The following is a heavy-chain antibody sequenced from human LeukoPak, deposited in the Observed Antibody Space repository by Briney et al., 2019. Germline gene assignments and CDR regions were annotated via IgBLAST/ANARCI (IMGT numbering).Heavy chain of an antibody. D-gene: IGHD2-2*01. CDR1: GDSVSSNSAA. CDR2: TYYRSKWYN. V-gene: IGHV6-1*01. CDR3: ARGGIVVVPAALYYYGMDV. Sequence: SQTLSLTCAISGDSVSSNSAAWNWIRQSPSRGLEWLGRTYYRSKWYNDYAVSVKSRITINPDTSKNQFSLQLNSVTPEDTAVYYCARGGIVVVPAALYYYGMDVWGQGTTVTVSS. J-gene: IGHJ6*02.